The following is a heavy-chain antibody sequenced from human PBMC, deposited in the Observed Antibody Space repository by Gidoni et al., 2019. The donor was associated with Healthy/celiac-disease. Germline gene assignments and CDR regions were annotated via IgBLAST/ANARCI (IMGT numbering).Heavy chain of an antibody. CDR3: AKDRYCSGGSCYSFDY. V-gene: IGHV3-23*01. CDR1: GFTFSSYA. Sequence: EVQLLESGGGLVQPGGSLRLSCAASGFTFSSYAMSWVRPAPGKGLEWVSAISGSGGSTYYADSVKGRFTISRDNSKNTLYLQMNSLRAEDTAVYYCAKDRYCSGGSCYSFDYWGQGTLVTVSS. J-gene: IGHJ4*02. CDR2: ISGSGGST. D-gene: IGHD2-15*01.